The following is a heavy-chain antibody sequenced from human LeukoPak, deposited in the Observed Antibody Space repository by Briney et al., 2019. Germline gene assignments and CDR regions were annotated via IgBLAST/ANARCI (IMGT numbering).Heavy chain of an antibody. CDR3: AKDWSNSLNPYYFDY. Sequence: GGSLRLSCAASGFTFDDYAMHWVRQAPGKGLEWVSGISWNSGSIGYADSVKGRFTISRDNAKNSLYLQMNSLRAEDTALYYCAKDWSNSLNPYYFDYWGQGTLVTVSS. CDR1: GFTFDDYA. J-gene: IGHJ4*02. V-gene: IGHV3-9*01. CDR2: ISWNSGSI. D-gene: IGHD4-11*01.